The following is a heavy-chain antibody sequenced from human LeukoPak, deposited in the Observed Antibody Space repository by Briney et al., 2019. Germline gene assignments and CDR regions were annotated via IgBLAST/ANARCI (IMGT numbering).Heavy chain of an antibody. J-gene: IGHJ5*02. V-gene: IGHV3-48*04. Sequence: PGGSLRLSCAASGFTFSSYSMNWVRQAPGKGLEWVSYISSSGSTIYYADSVKGRFTISRDNAKNSPYLQMNSLRAEDTAVYYCAREVGDGPGPGDPWGQGTLVTVSS. CDR1: GFTFSSYS. D-gene: IGHD3-10*01. CDR3: AREVGDGPGPGDP. CDR2: ISSSGSTI.